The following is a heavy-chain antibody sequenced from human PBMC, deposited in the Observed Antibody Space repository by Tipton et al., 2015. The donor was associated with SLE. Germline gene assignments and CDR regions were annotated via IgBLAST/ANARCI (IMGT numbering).Heavy chain of an antibody. V-gene: IGHV3-73*01. CDR1: GFALSDSA. J-gene: IGHJ4*02. Sequence: SLRLSCVASGFALSDSAVHWVRQASGKGLEWVGHIRAKANNYATAYAASAKGRFTISRDDSKNTAYLQMSSLNTEDTAVYYCARQTVSCHDYWGQGTPVVVSS. CDR3: ARQTVSCHDY. CDR2: IRAKANNYAT. D-gene: IGHD2-2*01.